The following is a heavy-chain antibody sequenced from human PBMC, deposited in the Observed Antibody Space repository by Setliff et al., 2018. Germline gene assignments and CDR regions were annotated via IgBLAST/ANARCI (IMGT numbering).Heavy chain of an antibody. CDR1: GGTFSSYA. D-gene: IGHD3-3*01. Sequence: SVKVSCKASGGTFSSYAISWVRRAPGQGLEWMGGIIPMFGTANYAQKFQGRVTITADESISTAYMELSSLRSEDTAVYYCAAGVSWSGYWGGAYYFEYWGQGTLVTVSS. CDR3: AAGVSWSGYWGGAYYFEY. CDR2: IIPMFGTA. J-gene: IGHJ4*02. V-gene: IGHV1-69*13.